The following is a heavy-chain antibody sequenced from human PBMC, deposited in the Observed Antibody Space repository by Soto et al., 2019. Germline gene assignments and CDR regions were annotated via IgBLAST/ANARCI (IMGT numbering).Heavy chain of an antibody. CDR1: GFTFSNDW. V-gene: IGHV3-74*01. Sequence: EVQLVESGGGLVQPGGSLRLSCAASGFTFSNDWMHWVRQAAGKGLVWVSRINMDGSSTNYADSVKDRFTISRDNAKNTLYLQMNGLRVDDTTIYFCARGPRGVYGNDYWGQGALVTVSS. CDR2: INMDGSST. D-gene: IGHD2-8*02. J-gene: IGHJ4*02. CDR3: ARGPRGVYGNDY.